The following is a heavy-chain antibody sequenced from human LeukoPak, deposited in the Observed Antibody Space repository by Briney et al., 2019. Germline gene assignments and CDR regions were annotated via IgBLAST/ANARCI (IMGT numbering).Heavy chain of an antibody. CDR1: GFTFSSNS. J-gene: IGHJ6*03. V-gene: IGHV3-21*01. D-gene: IGHD2-15*01. CDR3: ARGYCSGGGCYSYYYYYYLDV. CDR2: ISSSSSDI. Sequence: GGSLRLSCAASGFTFSSNSMNWVRQAPGKGLEWVSSISSSSSDIYYADSVKGRFTISRDNAKNSLYLQMNSLRVEDTAVYYCARGYCSGGGCYSYYYYYYLDVWGRGTTVTVSS.